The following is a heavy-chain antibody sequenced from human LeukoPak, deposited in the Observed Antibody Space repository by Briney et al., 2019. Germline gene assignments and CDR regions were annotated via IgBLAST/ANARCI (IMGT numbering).Heavy chain of an antibody. J-gene: IGHJ4*02. D-gene: IGHD1-26*01. Sequence: PGGSLRLSCAASGFTFSSYGMHWVRQAPGKGLEWVAVISYDGSNKYYADSVKGRFTISRDNSKNTLYLQMNSLRAEDTAVYYCAKERELLQIGSWGQGTPVTVSS. CDR3: AKERELLQIGS. CDR1: GFTFSSYG. V-gene: IGHV3-30*18. CDR2: ISYDGSNK.